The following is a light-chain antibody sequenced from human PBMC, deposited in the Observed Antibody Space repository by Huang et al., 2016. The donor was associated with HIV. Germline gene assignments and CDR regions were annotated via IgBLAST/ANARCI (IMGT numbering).Light chain of an antibody. CDR1: QSVLYSSNNNNY. Sequence: DIVMTQSPDSLAVSLGERATINCKSSQSVLYSSNNNNYLAWYQQKPGQPPKLLIDWASTRESGVPDRFSGSGSETDFTLTISSLQAEDVAVYYCQQYYSSPLTFGGGTKVEIK. CDR2: WAS. CDR3: QQYYSSPLT. V-gene: IGKV4-1*01. J-gene: IGKJ4*01.